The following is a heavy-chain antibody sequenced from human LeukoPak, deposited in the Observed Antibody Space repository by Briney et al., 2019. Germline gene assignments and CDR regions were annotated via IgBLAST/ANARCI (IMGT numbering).Heavy chain of an antibody. J-gene: IGHJ4*02. V-gene: IGHV4-34*01. CDR2: INHSGST. D-gene: IGHD6-13*01. Sequence: PSETLSLTCAVYGGSFSGYYWSWIRQPPGKGLEWIGEINHSGSTNYNPSLKSRVTISVDTSKNQFSLKLSSVTAADTAVYYCARYGGSSWFLQADPIDYWGQGTLVTVSS. CDR1: GGSFSGYY. CDR3: ARYGGSSWFLQADPIDY.